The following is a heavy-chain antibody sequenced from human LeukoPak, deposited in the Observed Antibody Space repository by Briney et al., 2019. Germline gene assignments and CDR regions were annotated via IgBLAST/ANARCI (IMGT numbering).Heavy chain of an antibody. D-gene: IGHD3-10*01. Sequence: ASVKVSCKASGYTFTSYGISWVRQAPEQGLEWMGWIVVGSGNTNYAQKFQERVTITRDMSTSTAYMELSSLRSEDTAVYYCAAAGPPLWRRNFDYWGQGTLVTVSS. J-gene: IGHJ4*02. CDR2: IVVGSGNT. CDR3: AAAGPPLWRRNFDY. CDR1: GYTFTSYG. V-gene: IGHV1-58*02.